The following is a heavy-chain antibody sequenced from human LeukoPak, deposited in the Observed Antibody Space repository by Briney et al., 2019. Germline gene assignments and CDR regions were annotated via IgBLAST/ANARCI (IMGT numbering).Heavy chain of an antibody. J-gene: IGHJ4*02. D-gene: IGHD6-13*01. CDR2: IYYSGST. V-gene: IGHV4-39*07. CDR3: ARGYPRIAAAGTNYFDY. CDR1: GGSISSSSYY. Sequence: KPSETLSLTCTVSGGSISSSSYYWGWIRQPPGKGLEWIGSIYYSGSTYYNPSLKSRVTISVDTSKNQFSLKLSSVTAADTAVYYCARGYPRIAAAGTNYFDYWGQGTLVTVSS.